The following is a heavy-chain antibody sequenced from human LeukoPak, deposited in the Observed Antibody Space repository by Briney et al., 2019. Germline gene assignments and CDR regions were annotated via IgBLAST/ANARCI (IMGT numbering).Heavy chain of an antibody. CDR2: IYHSGST. CDR3: ARHVPHENGHNRGFQH. CDR1: GDSITSSDYC. V-gene: IGHV4-39*01. Sequence: SETLSLTCTVSGDSITSSDYCWGWIRQPPGKGLEWIASIYHSGSTYYTPSLKSRVTLSVDTSKNHFPLMLTSVSAADTAVYHCARHVPHENGHNRGFQHWGQGTLVTVSS. J-gene: IGHJ1*01. D-gene: IGHD1-14*01.